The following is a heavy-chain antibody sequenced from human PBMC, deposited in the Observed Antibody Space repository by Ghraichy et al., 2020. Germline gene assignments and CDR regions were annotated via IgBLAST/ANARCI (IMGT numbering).Heavy chain of an antibody. CDR3: ASTYCSGGSCYEG. D-gene: IGHD2-15*01. CDR1: GGSFSGYY. J-gene: IGHJ4*02. Sequence: SETLSLTCAVYGGSFSGYYWSWIRQPPGKGLEWIGEINHSGSTNYNPSLKSRVTISVDTSKNQFSLKLSSVTAADTAVYYCASTYCSGGSCYEGWGQGTLVTVSS. CDR2: INHSGST. V-gene: IGHV4-34*01.